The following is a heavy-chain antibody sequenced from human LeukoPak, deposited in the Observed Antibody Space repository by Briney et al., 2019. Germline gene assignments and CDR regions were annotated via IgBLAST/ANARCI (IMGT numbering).Heavy chain of an antibody. CDR3: ARDYYYDSSGYYYGFDY. CDR2: ISAYNGNT. V-gene: IGHV1-18*01. D-gene: IGHD3-22*01. CDR1: GYTFTSYG. J-gene: IGHJ4*02. Sequence: ASVKVSCKASGYTFTSYGISWVRQAPGQGLKWMGWISAYNGNTNYAQKLQGRVTMTTDTSTSTAYMELRSLRSDDTAVYYCARDYYYDSSGYYYGFDYWGQRTLVTVSS.